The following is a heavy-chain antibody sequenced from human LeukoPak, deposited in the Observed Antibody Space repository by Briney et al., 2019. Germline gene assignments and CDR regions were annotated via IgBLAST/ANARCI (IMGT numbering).Heavy chain of an antibody. CDR1: GGSISSGDYY. D-gene: IGHD6-13*01. J-gene: IGHJ5*02. V-gene: IGHV4-61*08. CDR3: ARDASGQQLGNWFDP. Sequence: SETLSLTCTVSGGSISSGDYYWSWIRQPPGKGLEWLGCAFCSGGTNYNPSLKSRLTISVDTSKNQFSLRLTSVTAADTAVYYCARDASGQQLGNWFDPWGQGTLVTVSS. CDR2: AFCSGGT.